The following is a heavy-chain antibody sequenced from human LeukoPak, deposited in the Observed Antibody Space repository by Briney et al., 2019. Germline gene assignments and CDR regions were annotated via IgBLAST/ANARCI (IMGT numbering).Heavy chain of an antibody. Sequence: PSETLSLTCSVSGGSVTSYYWSWIRQPPGKGLEWIGYIYYSGSTYYNPSLKSRVTISVDTSKNQFSLKLSSVTAADTAVYYCARMSRAKYYYGSGRDAFDIWGQGTMVTVSS. CDR2: IYYSGST. J-gene: IGHJ3*02. D-gene: IGHD3-10*01. CDR3: ARMSRAKYYYGSGRDAFDI. V-gene: IGHV4-59*06. CDR1: GGSVTSYY.